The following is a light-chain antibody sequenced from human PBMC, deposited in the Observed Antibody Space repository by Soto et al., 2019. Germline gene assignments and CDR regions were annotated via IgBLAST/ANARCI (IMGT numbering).Light chain of an antibody. CDR2: GNN. Sequence: QSVLTQPPSVSGAPGQRVTISCTGSSSNIGAGYDVHWYHQLPGTAPKLLIYGNNNRPSGVPDRFSGSKSGTSASLAITGLQAEDEADYYCQSYDSSLSGSWVFGGGTKLTVL. CDR3: QSYDSSLSGSWV. V-gene: IGLV1-40*01. CDR1: SSNIGAGYD. J-gene: IGLJ3*02.